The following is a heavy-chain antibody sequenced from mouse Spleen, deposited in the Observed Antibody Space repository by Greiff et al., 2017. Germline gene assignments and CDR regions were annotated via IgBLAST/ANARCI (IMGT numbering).Heavy chain of an antibody. Sequence: VQLQQSGAELVKPGASVKISCKASGYAFSSYWMNWVKQRPGKGLEWIGQIYPGDGDTNYNGKFKGKATLTADKSSSTAYMQLSSLTSEDSAVYFCARRDYYGYAMDYWGQGTSVTVSS. CDR1: GYAFSSYW. CDR2: IYPGDGDT. J-gene: IGHJ4*01. D-gene: IGHD1-1*01. V-gene: IGHV1-80*01. CDR3: ARRDYYGYAMDY.